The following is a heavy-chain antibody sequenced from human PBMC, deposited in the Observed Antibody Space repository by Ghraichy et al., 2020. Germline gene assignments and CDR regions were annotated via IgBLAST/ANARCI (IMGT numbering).Heavy chain of an antibody. CDR2: INWNGGST. D-gene: IGHD6-19*01. CDR1: GFTVSSNY. V-gene: IGHV3-20*01. CDR3: ARASGGHWLVGGLGMDV. J-gene: IGHJ6*02. Sequence: GGSLRLSCAASGFTVSSNYMNWVRQAPGKGLEWVSGINWNGGSTGYADAVKGRFTISRDNAKNSLYLQMNSLRAEDTALYHCARASGGHWLVGGLGMDVCDHGTTVIVSS.